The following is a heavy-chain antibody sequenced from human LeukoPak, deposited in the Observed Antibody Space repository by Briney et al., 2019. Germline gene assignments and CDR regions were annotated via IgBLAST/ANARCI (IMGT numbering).Heavy chain of an antibody. CDR3: AKDCAYDSIPDH. V-gene: IGHV3-30*18. D-gene: IGHD3-3*02. CDR1: GFTFSSYG. CDR2: ISFDGSDK. J-gene: IGHJ4*02. Sequence: AGGSLRLSCAASGFTFSSYGMHWVRQAPGKGLEWVATISFDGSDKYYADSVKGRFTISRDNSKNTLYLQMNSLRAEDTAVYYCAKDCAYDSIPDHWGQGTLVTVSS.